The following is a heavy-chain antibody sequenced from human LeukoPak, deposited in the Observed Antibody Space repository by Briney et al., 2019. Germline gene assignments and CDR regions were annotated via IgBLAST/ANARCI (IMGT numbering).Heavy chain of an antibody. J-gene: IGHJ4*02. D-gene: IGHD3-10*01. V-gene: IGHV3-30*02. CDR1: GFTFSSYG. CDR3: AEDVGLLWFGELSSLYFDY. Sequence: PGGSLRLSCAASGFTFSSYGMHWVRQAPGKGLEWVAFIRYDGSNKYYADSVKGRFTISRDNSKNTLYLQMNSLRAEDTAVYYCAEDVGLLWFGELSSLYFDYWGQGTLVTVSS. CDR2: IRYDGSNK.